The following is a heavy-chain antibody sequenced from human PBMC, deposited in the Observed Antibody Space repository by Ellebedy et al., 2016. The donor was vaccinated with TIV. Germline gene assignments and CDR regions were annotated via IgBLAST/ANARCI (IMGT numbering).Heavy chain of an antibody. J-gene: IGHJ6*02. D-gene: IGHD3-10*01. CDR3: ARERVYVSGSGRRYGMDV. CDR2: MYTSGAS. CDR1: GDSIGGQY. V-gene: IGHV4-59*11. Sequence: MPSETLSLTCTVSGDSIGGQYWTWIRQPPGKALEYIGYMYTSGASNYNPSLMSRVTISMDTSKNQFSLNLRSVTAADTAVYYCARERVYVSGSGRRYGMDVWGPGTTVTVSS.